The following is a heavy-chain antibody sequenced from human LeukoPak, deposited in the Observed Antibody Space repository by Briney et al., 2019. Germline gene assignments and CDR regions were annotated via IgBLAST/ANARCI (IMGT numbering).Heavy chain of an antibody. CDR1: GGSFSGYY. CDR3: ARLPYYDFWSGYYTHDY. V-gene: IGHV4-34*01. D-gene: IGHD3-3*01. CDR2: INHSGST. J-gene: IGHJ4*02. Sequence: SETLSLTCAVYGGSFSGYYWSWIRQPPGKGLEWIGEINHSGSTNYNPSLKGRVTISVDTSKNQFSLKLSSVTAADTAVYYCARLPYYDFWSGYYTHDYWGQGTLVTVSS.